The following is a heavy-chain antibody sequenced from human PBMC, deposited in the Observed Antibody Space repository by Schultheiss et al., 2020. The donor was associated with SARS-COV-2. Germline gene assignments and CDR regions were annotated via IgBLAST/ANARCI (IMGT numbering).Heavy chain of an antibody. V-gene: IGHV1-18*01. CDR2: ISAYNGNT. CDR1: GYTFTSYG. J-gene: IGHJ5*02. Sequence: ESLKISCKASGYTFTSYGISWVRQAPGQGLEWMGWISAYNGNTNYAQKLQGRVTMTTDTSTSTAYMELSRLRSDDTAVYYCARDIVVQFDPWGQGTLVTVSS. D-gene: IGHD2-2*01. CDR3: ARDIVVQFDP.